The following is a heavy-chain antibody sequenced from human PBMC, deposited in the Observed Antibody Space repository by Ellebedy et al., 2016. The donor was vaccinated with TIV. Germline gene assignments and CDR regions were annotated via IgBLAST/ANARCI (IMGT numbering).Heavy chain of an antibody. J-gene: IGHJ3*01. Sequence: GGSLRLSXAASGFTFSSVWMHLVRQAPGKGLVWVSRINGDGSAPSYADSVKGRFTISRDNAQNTLYLQMNSLRAEDTAVYYCTRDRAVWGQGTMVTVFS. D-gene: IGHD3-10*01. CDR1: GFTFSSVW. CDR2: INGDGSAP. CDR3: TRDRAV. V-gene: IGHV3-74*01.